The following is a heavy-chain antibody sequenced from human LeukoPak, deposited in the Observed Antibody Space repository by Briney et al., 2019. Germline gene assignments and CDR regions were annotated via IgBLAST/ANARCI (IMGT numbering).Heavy chain of an antibody. Sequence: SETLSLTCTVSGYSISSGYYWGWIRQPPGKGLEWIGSIYHSGSTYYNPSLKSRVTISVDTSKNQFSLNLSSVTAADAAVYYCARLSSVTVVVDYWGQGTLVTVSS. CDR1: GYSISSGYY. D-gene: IGHD4-23*01. CDR3: ARLSSVTVVVDY. V-gene: IGHV4-38-2*02. CDR2: IYHSGST. J-gene: IGHJ4*02.